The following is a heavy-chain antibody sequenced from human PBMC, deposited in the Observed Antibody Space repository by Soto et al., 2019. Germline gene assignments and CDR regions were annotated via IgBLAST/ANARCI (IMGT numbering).Heavy chain of an antibody. V-gene: IGHV4-61*01. D-gene: IGHD3-10*01. Sequence: PSETLSLTCTVSGGSVSSGSYYWSWIRQPPGKGLEWIGYIYYSGSTNYNPSPKSRVTISVDTSKNQFSLKLSSVTAADTAVYYCARDNPMVRGVTGIDYWGQGTLVTVSS. J-gene: IGHJ4*02. CDR3: ARDNPMVRGVTGIDY. CDR2: IYYSGST. CDR1: GGSVSSGSYY.